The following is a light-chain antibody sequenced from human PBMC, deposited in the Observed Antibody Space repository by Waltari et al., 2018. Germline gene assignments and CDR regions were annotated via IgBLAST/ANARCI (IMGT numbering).Light chain of an antibody. CDR2: AAS. CDR3: QKYNSAPWT. J-gene: IGKJ1*01. Sequence: DIQMTQSPSSLSASVGDTVTISCRAREALGIFLAWFQQKPGKAPKLLISAASTLQLGFPSLFSCSGSGSEFTLTISGLQAEDVGTYYCQKYNSAPWTFGPGTKVEIK. V-gene: IGKV1-27*01. CDR1: EALGIF.